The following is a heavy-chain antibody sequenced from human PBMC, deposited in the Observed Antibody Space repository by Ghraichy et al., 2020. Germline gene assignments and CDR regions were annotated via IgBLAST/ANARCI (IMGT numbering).Heavy chain of an antibody. CDR1: GYTFTSYG. D-gene: IGHD3-22*01. CDR2: ISAYNGNT. Sequence: ASVKVSCKASGYTFTSYGISWVRQAPGQGLEWMGWISAYNGNTNYAQKLQGRVTMTTDTSTSTAYMELRSLRSDDTAVYYCAREGREGPETYYYDSSGYFPWGQGTLVTVSS. V-gene: IGHV1-18*01. J-gene: IGHJ5*02. CDR3: AREGREGPETYYYDSSGYFP.